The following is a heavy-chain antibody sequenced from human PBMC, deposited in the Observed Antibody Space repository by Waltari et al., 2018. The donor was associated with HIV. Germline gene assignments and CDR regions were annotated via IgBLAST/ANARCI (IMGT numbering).Heavy chain of an antibody. CDR1: GGSISRDY. V-gene: IGHV4-59*08. CDR3: ARVTSFMVRGGFVWSWFDP. D-gene: IGHD3-10*01. Sequence: QVLLEESGPGLVKPSETLSLSCNVSGGSISRDYWRWVRQPPGKGLEWIAYVYQGGSTNYNPSLKSRVTISGDTPKNQFSLKLSSVTAADTAVYYCARVTSFMVRGGFVWSWFDPWGQGTLVTVSS. CDR2: VYQGGST. J-gene: IGHJ5*02.